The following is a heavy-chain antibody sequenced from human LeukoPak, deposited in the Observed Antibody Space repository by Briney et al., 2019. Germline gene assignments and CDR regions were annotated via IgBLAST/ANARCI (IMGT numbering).Heavy chain of an antibody. J-gene: IGHJ6*02. D-gene: IGHD2-2*01. CDR1: GGSITGGYY. CDR3: ARLTRLAPVGTTYYHSLDV. Sequence: SETPSLTCTVSGGSITGGYYWSWLRQPPGKGLEWIGHIYYTGVINYDPSLKSRVTMLVDTSKNQFSLNVMSVTAADTAVYYCARLTRLAPVGTTYYHSLDVWGQGSTVTVSS. CDR2: IYYTGVI. V-gene: IGHV4-59*08.